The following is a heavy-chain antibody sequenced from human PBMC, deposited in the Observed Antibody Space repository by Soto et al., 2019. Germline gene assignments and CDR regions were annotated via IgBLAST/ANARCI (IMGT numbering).Heavy chain of an antibody. J-gene: IGHJ4*02. CDR3: ARPTVAGPTYFDY. V-gene: IGHV1-18*01. CDR1: GFTFTNYG. D-gene: IGHD6-19*01. Sequence: GASVKVSCKTSGFTFTNYGITWVRQAPGQGLEWMGWISAYNGNTNYAQKLQGRVTMTTDTSTSTAYMELRSLRSDDTAVYYCARPTVAGPTYFDYWGQGTLVTVSS. CDR2: ISAYNGNT.